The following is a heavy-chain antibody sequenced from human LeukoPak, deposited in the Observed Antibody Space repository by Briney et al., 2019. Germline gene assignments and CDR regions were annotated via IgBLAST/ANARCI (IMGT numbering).Heavy chain of an antibody. D-gene: IGHD3-16*01. CDR3: ARHGDYYYYMDV. CDR1: GGSISSGSYY. V-gene: IGHV4-61*02. J-gene: IGHJ6*03. Sequence: PSETLSLTCTVSGGSISSGSYYWSWLRQPAGTGLEWIGRIYTSGSTNYNPSLKSRVTISVDTSKNQFSLKLSSVTAADTAVYYCARHGDYYYYMDVWGKGTTVTISS. CDR2: IYTSGST.